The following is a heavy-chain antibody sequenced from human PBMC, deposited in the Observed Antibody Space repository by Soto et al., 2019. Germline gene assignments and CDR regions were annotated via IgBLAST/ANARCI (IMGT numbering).Heavy chain of an antibody. J-gene: IGHJ6*02. CDR1: GGSISSSSYY. V-gene: IGHV4-39*02. CDR2: IYYSGST. CDR3: ARDRESSGWFHYYYYYGMDV. Sequence: QLQLQESGPGQVKPSETLSLTCTVSGGSISSSSYYWGWIRQPPGKGLEWIGSIYYSGSTYYNPSLKSRVTISVDTSKNQFSLKLISVTAADTAVYYCARDRESSGWFHYYYYYGMDVWGQGTTVTVSS. D-gene: IGHD6-19*01.